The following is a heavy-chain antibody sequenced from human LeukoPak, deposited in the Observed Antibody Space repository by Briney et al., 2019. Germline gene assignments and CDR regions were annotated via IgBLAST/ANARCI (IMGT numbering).Heavy chain of an antibody. CDR1: GGSISSYY. J-gene: IGHJ4*02. D-gene: IGHD2-15*01. CDR3: ARGYCSGATCYSAIQPWSYFDH. V-gene: IGHV4-39*07. Sequence: PSETLSLTCTVSGGSISSYYWGWVRQPPGKGLEWIGSIYYSGSTYYTPSLRSRVTISVDTSKNQFSLKLSSVTAADTAVYYCARGYCSGATCYSAIQPWSYFDHWGQGTLVTVSS. CDR2: IYYSGST.